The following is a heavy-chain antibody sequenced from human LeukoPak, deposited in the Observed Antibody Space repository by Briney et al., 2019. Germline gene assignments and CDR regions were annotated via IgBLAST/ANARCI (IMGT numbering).Heavy chain of an antibody. CDR3: AELGITMIGGV. V-gene: IGHV3-48*03. Sequence: GGYLRLSCAASGFTFRNYGMHWVRQAPGKGLEWVSYISSSGSTIYYADSVKGRFTISRDNAKNSLYLQMNSLRAEDTAVYYCAELGITMIGGVWGKGTTVTISS. D-gene: IGHD3-10*02. J-gene: IGHJ6*04. CDR2: ISSSGSTI. CDR1: GFTFRNYG.